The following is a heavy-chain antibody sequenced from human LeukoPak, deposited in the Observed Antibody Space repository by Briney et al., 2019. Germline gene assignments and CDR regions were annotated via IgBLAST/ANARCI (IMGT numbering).Heavy chain of an antibody. J-gene: IGHJ6*02. D-gene: IGHD2-2*01. CDR2: IIPIFGTA. CDR3: ARGVAVVVPAAMPEGYYYYYGMDV. V-gene: IGHV1-69*13. CDR1: GGTFSSYA. Sequence: SVTVSCTASGGTFSSYAISWVRQAPGQGLEWMGGIIPIFGTANYAQKFQGRVTITADESTSTAYMELSSLRSEDTAVYYCARGVAVVVPAAMPEGYYYYYGMDVWGQGTTVTVSS.